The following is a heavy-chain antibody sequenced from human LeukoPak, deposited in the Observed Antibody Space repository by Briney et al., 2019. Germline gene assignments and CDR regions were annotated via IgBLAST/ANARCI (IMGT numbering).Heavy chain of an antibody. D-gene: IGHD3-22*01. Sequence: PGGSLRLSCAASGFTVSSNYMSWVRQAPGKGLEWVSVIYSGGNTYYADSVKGRFTISRDNSKNTLYLQMNSLRAEDTAVYYCARLDSSGYYFPGVSDYWGQGTLVTVSS. CDR1: GFTVSSNY. J-gene: IGHJ4*02. CDR3: ARLDSSGYYFPGVSDY. CDR2: IYSGGNT. V-gene: IGHV3-53*01.